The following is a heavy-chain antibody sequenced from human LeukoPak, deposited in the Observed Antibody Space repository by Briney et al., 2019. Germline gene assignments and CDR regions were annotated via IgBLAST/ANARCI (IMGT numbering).Heavy chain of an antibody. D-gene: IGHD1-26*01. CDR1: GGSISSYY. CDR2: IYTSGST. V-gene: IGHV4-4*07. CDR3: ARDRRGGNGSYLDY. Sequence: PSETLSLTCTVSGGSISSYYWSWIRQPAVKGLEWIGRIYTSGSTNYNPSLKSRVTMSVDTSKNQFSLKLSSVTAADTAVYYCARDRRGGNGSYLDYWGQGTLVTVSS. J-gene: IGHJ4*02.